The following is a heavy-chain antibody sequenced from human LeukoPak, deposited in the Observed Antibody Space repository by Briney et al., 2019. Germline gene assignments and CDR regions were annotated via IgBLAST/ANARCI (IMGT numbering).Heavy chain of an antibody. CDR2: FLSGGTT. CDR3: AMTQYTDVDLDDYYMDV. CDR1: SGSIVGYS. J-gene: IGHJ6*03. D-gene: IGHD3/OR15-3a*01. V-gene: IGHV4-4*07. Sequence: SETLSLNCTVSSGSIVGYSWTWIRQPAGKGLQWIGHFLSGGTTNYNPSLKSRVTISLDKSKNHVSLRLTSVTAADTAVYFCAMTQYTDVDLDDYYMDVWGKGTAVTVSS.